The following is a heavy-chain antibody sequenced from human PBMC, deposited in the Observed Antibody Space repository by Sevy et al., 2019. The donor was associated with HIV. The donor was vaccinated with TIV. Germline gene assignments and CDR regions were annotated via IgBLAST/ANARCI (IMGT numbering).Heavy chain of an antibody. V-gene: IGHV3-11*06. CDR2: ISSGSSYT. CDR1: GFTFSDYY. J-gene: IGHJ4*02. CDR3: AQDSRVYSSSHFDD. Sequence: GGSLRLSCAASGFTFSDYYMSWIRQAPGKGLEWVSYISSGSSYTNYADSVKGRFTISRDKARNSLYLQMNSLRAEDTAVYYWAQDSRVYSSSHFDDWGQGIRVTVSS. D-gene: IGHD6-13*01.